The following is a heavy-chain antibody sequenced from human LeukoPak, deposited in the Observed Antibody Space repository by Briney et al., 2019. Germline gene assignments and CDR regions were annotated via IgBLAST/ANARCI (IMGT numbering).Heavy chain of an antibody. CDR1: GFTFINHW. CDR3: ARGGFYHSGSFDY. Sequence: GGPLRLSCAASGFTFINHWMHWVRQAPGKGLVWVSRINADESDSSYADSVKGRFTISRDNAKNTVFLQMDSLRADDTAVYYCARGGFYHSGSFDYWGQGTLVTVSS. J-gene: IGHJ4*02. CDR2: INADESDS. D-gene: IGHD3-10*01. V-gene: IGHV3-74*01.